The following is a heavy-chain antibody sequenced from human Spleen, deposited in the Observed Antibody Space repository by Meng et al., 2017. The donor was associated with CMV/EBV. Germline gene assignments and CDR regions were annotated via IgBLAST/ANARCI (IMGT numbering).Heavy chain of an antibody. CDR3: ARKLVVPTGGFDP. D-gene: IGHD3-22*01. CDR1: CRSISGSGYY. CDR2: IYYSRGT. Sequence: VSCRSISGSGYYWGWVRQPPGKGLEWIGSIYYSRGTYYNPSLKSRVTISVDTSKNQFSLKLSSVTAADTAVYYCARKLVVPTGGFDPWGQGTLVTVSS. J-gene: IGHJ5*02. V-gene: IGHV4-39*01.